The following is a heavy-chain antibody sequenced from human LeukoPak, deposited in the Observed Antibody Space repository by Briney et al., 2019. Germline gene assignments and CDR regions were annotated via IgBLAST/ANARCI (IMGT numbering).Heavy chain of an antibody. V-gene: IGHV3-30*02. CDR2: IRYDGSNK. CDR1: GFTFSSYG. Sequence: PGGSLRLSCASSGFTFSSYGMHWVRQAPGKGLEWVAFIRYDGSNKYYEESVKARFTISRDNCKSTLYLQMNSLRAEDTGVYYCARVGTSSLRDWFDPWGQGIQVIVYS. J-gene: IGHJ5*02. CDR3: ARVGTSSLRDWFDP. D-gene: IGHD2-8*01.